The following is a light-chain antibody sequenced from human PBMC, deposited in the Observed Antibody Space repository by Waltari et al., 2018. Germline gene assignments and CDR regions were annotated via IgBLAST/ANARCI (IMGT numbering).Light chain of an antibody. CDR3: QQYGSSPGMYT. CDR1: QSVSSSY. CDR2: GAS. J-gene: IGKJ2*01. V-gene: IGKV3-20*01. Sequence: EIVLPQSPGTLSLSPGERATLSCRASQSVSSSYLAWYQQKPGQAPRLLIYGASSRATGIPDRFSGSGSGTDFTLTISRLEPEDFAVYYCQQYGSSPGMYTFGQGTKLEIK.